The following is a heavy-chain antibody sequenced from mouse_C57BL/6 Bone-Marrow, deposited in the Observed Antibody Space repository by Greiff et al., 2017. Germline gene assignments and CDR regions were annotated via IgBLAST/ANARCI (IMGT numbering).Heavy chain of an antibody. CDR3: ARSGTTVVGDWYFYV. Sequence: QVQLQQPGAELVMPGASVKLSCKASGYTFTSYWMHWVKQRPGQGLEWIGEIDPSDSNTNYNQKFKGKSTLTVDKSSSTAYMQLSSLTSEDSAVYYCARSGTTVVGDWYFYVWGTGTTVTVSS. CDR1: GYTFTSYW. V-gene: IGHV1-69*01. D-gene: IGHD1-1*01. J-gene: IGHJ1*03. CDR2: IDPSDSNT.